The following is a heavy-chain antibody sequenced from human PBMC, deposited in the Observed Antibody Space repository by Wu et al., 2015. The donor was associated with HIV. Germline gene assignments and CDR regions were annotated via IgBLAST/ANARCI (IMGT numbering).Heavy chain of an antibody. J-gene: IGHJ4*02. CDR3: AREIQLLYQ. V-gene: IGHV1-69*12. Sequence: QVQLVQSGAEVRKPGSSVKVSCKASGGTFSNYAISWVRQAPGQGLEWMGGIIPIFGTTNYAQNFQGRVTISADESTTTSYMEVRRLRSDDTAVYYCAREIQLLYQWGQGTLVTVSS. CDR1: GGTFSNYA. D-gene: IGHD2-8*01. CDR2: IIPIFGTT.